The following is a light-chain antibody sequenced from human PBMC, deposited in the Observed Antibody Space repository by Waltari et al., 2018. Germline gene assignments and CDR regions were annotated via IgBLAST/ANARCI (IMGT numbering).Light chain of an antibody. Sequence: QSALTQPASLSGSPGQSITISCTGTSSDVGSYNLVSWYQQHPGKAPKLMVYEGIKPPSGVSNGFSGAKSGNTASLTISGLQAEDEADYYCCSYAGSSTSVVFGGGTKLTVL. CDR2: EGI. CDR3: CSYAGSSTSVV. J-gene: IGLJ2*01. V-gene: IGLV2-23*01. CDR1: SSDVGSYNL.